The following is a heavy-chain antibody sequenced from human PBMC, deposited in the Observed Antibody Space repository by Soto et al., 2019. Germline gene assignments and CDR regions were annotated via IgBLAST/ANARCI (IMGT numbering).Heavy chain of an antibody. V-gene: IGHV3-15*01. D-gene: IGHD4-4*01. Sequence: GGSLRLSCAASGFTFSNAWMSWVRQAPGKGLEWVGRIKSKTDGGTTDYAAPVKGRFTISRDDSKNTLFLQMNSLKTEDTAVYYCTTDPALDYIRVYWGQGTLVTLPS. J-gene: IGHJ4*02. CDR2: IKSKTDGGTT. CDR1: GFTFSNAW. CDR3: TTDPALDYIRVY.